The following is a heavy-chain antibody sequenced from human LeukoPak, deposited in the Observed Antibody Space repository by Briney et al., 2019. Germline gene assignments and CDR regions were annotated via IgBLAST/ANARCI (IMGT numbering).Heavy chain of an antibody. Sequence: SETLSLTCSVSGGSITSYYWSWIRQPPGKGLEWIGYIYYTGSTNSNPSLESRVTISLDTSKNQVFLKLSSVTAADTAMYYCASSYFYDGNRYFDYWGRGTMVSVSS. CDR3: ASSYFYDGNRYFDY. V-gene: IGHV4-59*08. D-gene: IGHD3-22*01. J-gene: IGHJ4*02. CDR2: IYYTGST. CDR1: GGSITSYY.